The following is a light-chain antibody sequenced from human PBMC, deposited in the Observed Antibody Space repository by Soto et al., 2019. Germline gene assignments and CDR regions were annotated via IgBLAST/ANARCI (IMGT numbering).Light chain of an antibody. Sequence: DIQLTQSPSSLSASVGDRVTITCRASQTIDTYLNWHQHKPGTAPKVLIYAATYLQNGVPSRFSGTGSGADFTLTISSLQPEDFATYYCQQNFNFPRTFGQGTKVDIK. CDR2: AAT. V-gene: IGKV1-39*01. J-gene: IGKJ1*01. CDR3: QQNFNFPRT. CDR1: QTIDTY.